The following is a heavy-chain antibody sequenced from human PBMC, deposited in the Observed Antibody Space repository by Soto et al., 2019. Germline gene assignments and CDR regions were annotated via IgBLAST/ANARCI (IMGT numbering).Heavy chain of an antibody. J-gene: IGHJ5*02. CDR1: GFFFDNYA. D-gene: IGHD6-13*01. Sequence: PGGSLRLSCVTSGFFFDNYAMHWVRQAPGKGPEWVSGLSGNSDIVAYADSVEGRFTISRDNVKNSLFLQMNSLRAEDTAFYFCARDSGIVAAGRFSFDPRGQGTLVTVSS. V-gene: IGHV3-9*01. CDR3: ARDSGIVAAGRFSFDP. CDR2: LSGNSDIV.